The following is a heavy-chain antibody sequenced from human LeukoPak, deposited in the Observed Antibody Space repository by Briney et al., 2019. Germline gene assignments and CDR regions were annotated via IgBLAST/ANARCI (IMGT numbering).Heavy chain of an antibody. CDR1: GFTFSSYA. J-gene: IGHJ6*03. D-gene: IGHD1-26*01. V-gene: IGHV3-23*01. CDR2: ISGSGGST. CDR3: AKYSGNTYYYYMDV. Sequence: GGSLRLSCAASGFTFSSYAMSWVRQAPGKGLEWVSAISGSGGSTYYADSVKGRFTISRDNSKNTLYLQMNSLRAEGTAVYYCAKYSGNTYYYYMDVWGKGTTVTVSS.